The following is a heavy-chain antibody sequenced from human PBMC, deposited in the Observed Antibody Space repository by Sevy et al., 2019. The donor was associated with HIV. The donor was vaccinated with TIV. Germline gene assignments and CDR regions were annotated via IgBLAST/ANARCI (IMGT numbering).Heavy chain of an antibody. CDR1: GGSMNSGSYY. Sequence: SETLSLTCTVSGGSMNSGSYYWSWIRQAAGKGLEWIGRIYTSGSTDYNPSLKSRLTISMDTSKNHFSLQLSSVTAADTGVYYCARISTWPRDSDYWGQGTLVTDSS. D-gene: IGHD6-13*01. V-gene: IGHV4-61*02. J-gene: IGHJ4*02. CDR3: ARISTWPRDSDY. CDR2: IYTSGST.